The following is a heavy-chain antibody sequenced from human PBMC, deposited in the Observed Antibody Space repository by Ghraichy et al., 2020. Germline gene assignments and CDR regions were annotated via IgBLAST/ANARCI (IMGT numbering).Heavy chain of an antibody. CDR1: GGSISSYY. J-gene: IGHJ6*02. Sequence: SETLSLTCTVSGGSISSYYWSWIRQPPGKGLEWIGYIYYSGSTNYNPSLKSRVTISVDTSKNQFSLKLSSVTAADTAVYYCARLKFPDYYYGMDVWGQGTTVTVS. CDR3: ARLKFPDYYYGMDV. CDR2: IYYSGST. D-gene: IGHD2-21*01. V-gene: IGHV4-59*01.